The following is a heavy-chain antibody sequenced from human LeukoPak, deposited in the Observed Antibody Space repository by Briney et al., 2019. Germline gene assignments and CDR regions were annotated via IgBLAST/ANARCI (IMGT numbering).Heavy chain of an antibody. CDR2: ISAYNGNT. CDR1: GYTFTSYG. Sequence: ASVKVSCTASGYTFTSYGTSWVRQAPGQGLEWMGWISAYNGNTNYAQKLQGRVTMTTDTSTSTAYMELRSLRSDDTAVYYCARSGYYGSGSYHNWFDPWGQGTLVTVSS. CDR3: ARSGYYGSGSYHNWFDP. J-gene: IGHJ5*02. D-gene: IGHD3-10*01. V-gene: IGHV1-18*04.